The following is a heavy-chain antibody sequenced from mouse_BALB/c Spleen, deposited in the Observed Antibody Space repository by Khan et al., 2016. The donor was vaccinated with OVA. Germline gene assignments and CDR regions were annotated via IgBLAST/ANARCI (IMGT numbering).Heavy chain of an antibody. CDR3: ARTARIKY. CDR1: GYSITSDYA. D-gene: IGHD1-2*01. CDR2: ISYSGST. Sequence: EVKLEESGPGLVKPSQSLSLTCTVTGYSITSDYAWNWIRQFPGNKLEWMGYISYSGSTNYNPSLKSRISITRDTSKNQFFLQLNSVTTEDTATYYWARTARIKYWGQGTTLTVSS. J-gene: IGHJ2*01. V-gene: IGHV3-2*02.